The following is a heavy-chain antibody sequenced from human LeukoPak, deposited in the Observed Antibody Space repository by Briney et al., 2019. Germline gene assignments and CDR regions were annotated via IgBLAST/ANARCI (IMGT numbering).Heavy chain of an antibody. CDR2: INHSGST. CDR1: GGSFSGYY. Sequence: SETLSLTCAVYGGSFSGYYWSWIRQPPGKRREWIGEINHSGSTNYNPSLKSRVTISVDTSKNQFSLKLSSVTAADTAVYYCARAACSSTSCYTFRSYYFDYWGQGTLVTVSS. CDR3: ARAACSSTSCYTFRSYYFDY. J-gene: IGHJ4*02. D-gene: IGHD2-2*02. V-gene: IGHV4-34*01.